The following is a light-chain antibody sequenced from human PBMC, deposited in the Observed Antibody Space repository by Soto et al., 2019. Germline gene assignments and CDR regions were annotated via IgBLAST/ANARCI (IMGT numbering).Light chain of an antibody. CDR3: SSYTSSITYVV. J-gene: IGLJ2*01. Sequence: QSVLTQPASVSGSPGQSITISCTGSSSDVGGYNYVSWYQQHPDKAPKVIIYEVSNRPSGVSNRFSGSKSGNTASLIISGLQAEDEADYYCSSYTSSITYVVFGGGTKVTVL. CDR2: EVS. V-gene: IGLV2-14*01. CDR1: SSDVGGYNY.